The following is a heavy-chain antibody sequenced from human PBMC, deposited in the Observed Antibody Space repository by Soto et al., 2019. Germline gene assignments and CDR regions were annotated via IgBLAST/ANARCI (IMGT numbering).Heavy chain of an antibody. Sequence: VQLVESGGGLVKPGGSLRLSCAASGFTFSSYSMNWVRQAPGKGLEWVSSISSSSSYIYYADSVKGRFTISRDNAKNSLYLQMNSLRAEDTAVYYCARDQEWGAAARQDYWGQGTLVTVSS. CDR3: ARDQEWGAAARQDY. J-gene: IGHJ4*02. V-gene: IGHV3-21*01. CDR2: ISSSSSYI. CDR1: GFTFSSYS. D-gene: IGHD6-6*01.